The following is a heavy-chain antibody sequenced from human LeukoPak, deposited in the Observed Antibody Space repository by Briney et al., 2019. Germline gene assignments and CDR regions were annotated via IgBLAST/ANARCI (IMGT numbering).Heavy chain of an antibody. V-gene: IGHV4-4*07. CDR1: GGSISSYY. D-gene: IGHD3-22*01. CDR2: IYNSGTT. Sequence: SETLSLTCTVSGGSISSYYWSWLRQPAGEGLEWIGRIYNSGTTNYNPSLKSRVTMSVDTSKNHFSLKMRSVTAADTAVYYCARANYDGSDYWGQGTLVTVSS. CDR3: ARANYDGSDY. J-gene: IGHJ4*02.